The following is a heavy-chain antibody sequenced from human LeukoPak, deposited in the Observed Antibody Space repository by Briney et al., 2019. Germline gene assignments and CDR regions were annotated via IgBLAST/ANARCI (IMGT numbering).Heavy chain of an antibody. CDR2: ISWNSGSI. V-gene: IGHV3-9*03. CDR1: GFTFDDYA. CDR3: AKDNGWYFDY. D-gene: IGHD6-19*01. Sequence: GGSLRLSCAASGFTFDDYAMHWVRQAPGKGLEWVSGISWNSGSIGYADSVKGRFTISRDNAKNSLYLQMNSLRAEDMALYYCAKDNGWYFDYWGQGTLVTVSS. J-gene: IGHJ4*02.